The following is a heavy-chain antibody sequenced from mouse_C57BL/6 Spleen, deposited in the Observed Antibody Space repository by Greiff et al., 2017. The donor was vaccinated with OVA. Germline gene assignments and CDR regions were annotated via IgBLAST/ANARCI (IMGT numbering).Heavy chain of an antibody. CDR1: GYTFTSYW. D-gene: IGHD2-5*01. Sequence: QVQLQQSGAELVKPGASVKMSCKASGYTFTSYWITWVKQRPGQGLEWIGDIYPGSGSTNYHEKFKSKATLTVDTSSSTAYMQLSSLTSEDAAVYYCAREGGYSNYGYFDVWGTGTTVTVSS. CDR2: IYPGSGST. V-gene: IGHV1-55*01. J-gene: IGHJ1*03. CDR3: AREGGYSNYGYFDV.